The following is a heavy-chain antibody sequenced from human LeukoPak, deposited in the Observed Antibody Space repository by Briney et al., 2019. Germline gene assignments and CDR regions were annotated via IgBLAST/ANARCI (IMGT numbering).Heavy chain of an antibody. CDR3: ARDDFSTYPGLNYFDY. CDR1: GYAFTHYA. J-gene: IGHJ4*02. Sequence: ASVKVSCKASGYAFTHYAVHWVRQAPGQRLEWMGWTNVGNDYTESSQKFQDRLTITSDTTATTVYMELSSLRSEDTAVYYCARDDFSTYPGLNYFDYWGQGSLVTVSS. CDR2: TNVGNDYT. V-gene: IGHV1-3*01. D-gene: IGHD4-11*01.